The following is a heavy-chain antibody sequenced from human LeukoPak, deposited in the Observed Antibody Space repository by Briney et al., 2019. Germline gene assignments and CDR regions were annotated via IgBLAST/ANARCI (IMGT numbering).Heavy chain of an antibody. CDR2: IYYSGST. J-gene: IGHJ4*02. V-gene: IGHV4-34*01. CDR3: ARRVGAIRS. Sequence: SETLSLTCAVYGGSFSGYYWSWIRQPPGKGLEWIGSIYYSGSTYYNPSLKSRVTISVDTSKNQFSLKLSSVTAADTAVYYCARRVGAIRSWGQGTLVTVSS. CDR1: GGSFSGYY. D-gene: IGHD1-26*01.